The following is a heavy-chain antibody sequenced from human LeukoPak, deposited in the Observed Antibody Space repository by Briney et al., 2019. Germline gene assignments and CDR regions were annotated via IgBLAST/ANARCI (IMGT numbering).Heavy chain of an antibody. CDR3: PYSSGWYHFDY. J-gene: IGHJ4*02. Sequence: GGPLRLSCLASGFTFRSSGMSWVRGSPGGALEWVSSVTSSGGSTYYADSVKGRFTIFRDNSKDTLYLQMNSLRAEDTAIYYCPYSSGWYHFDYWGQGTLVTVSS. CDR1: GFTFRSSG. V-gene: IGHV3-23*01. CDR2: VTSSGGST. D-gene: IGHD6-19*01.